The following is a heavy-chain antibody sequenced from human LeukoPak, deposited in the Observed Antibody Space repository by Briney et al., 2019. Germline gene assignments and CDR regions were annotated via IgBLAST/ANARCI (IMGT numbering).Heavy chain of an antibody. Sequence: SETLSLTCAVSGVSISSNLWWTWVRQPPGKGLEWIAEIHHSGSINYNPSLKSRFPISVDKAKNHLSLNLNSVTAADTAVYYCARGGDRSFASWGQGPLVTV. J-gene: IGHJ4*02. CDR2: IHHSGSI. CDR1: GVSISSNLW. V-gene: IGHV4-4*02. D-gene: IGHD3-10*01. CDR3: ARGGDRSFAS.